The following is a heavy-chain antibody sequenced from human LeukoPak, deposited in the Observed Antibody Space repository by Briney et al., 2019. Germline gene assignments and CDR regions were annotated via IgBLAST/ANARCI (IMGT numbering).Heavy chain of an antibody. CDR2: IYTSGST. D-gene: IGHD6-13*01. CDR1: GGSISSYY. V-gene: IGHV4-4*07. CDR3: ARGRVAAAGTAAKDY. J-gene: IGHJ4*02. Sequence: SETLSLTCTVSGGSISSYYWSWIRQPAGKGLEWIGRIYTSGSTNYNPSLKSRVTISVDTSKNQFSLKLSSVTAADTAVYYCARGRVAAAGTAAKDYWGQGTLVTVSS.